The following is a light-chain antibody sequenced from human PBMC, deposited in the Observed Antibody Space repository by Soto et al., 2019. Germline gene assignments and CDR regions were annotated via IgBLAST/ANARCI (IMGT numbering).Light chain of an antibody. J-gene: IGKJ3*01. V-gene: IGKV1-39*01. CDR1: QSVDNY. CDR3: QQRSSWPAT. CDR2: AAS. Sequence: DIQMTQSPSSISTSXGDTVTLAXXASQSVDNYLKWYQQKPGKAPGLLIYAASTLQSGIPGRFSGSGSGTDFTLTISSLEPEDFAVYYCQQRSSWPATFGPGTKVDIK.